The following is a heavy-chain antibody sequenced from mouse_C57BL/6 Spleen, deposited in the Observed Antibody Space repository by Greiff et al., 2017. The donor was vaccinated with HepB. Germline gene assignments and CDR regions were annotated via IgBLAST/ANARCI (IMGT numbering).Heavy chain of an antibody. Sequence: VQLQQSGPELVKPGASVKISCKASGYTFTDYYMNWVKQSHGKSLEWIGDINPNNGGTSYNQKFKGKATLTVDKSSSTAYMELRSLTSEDSAVYYCARGRYGSRGDYWGQGTTLTVSS. CDR2: INPNNGGT. V-gene: IGHV1-26*01. D-gene: IGHD1-1*01. J-gene: IGHJ2*01. CDR1: GYTFTDYY. CDR3: ARGRYGSRGDY.